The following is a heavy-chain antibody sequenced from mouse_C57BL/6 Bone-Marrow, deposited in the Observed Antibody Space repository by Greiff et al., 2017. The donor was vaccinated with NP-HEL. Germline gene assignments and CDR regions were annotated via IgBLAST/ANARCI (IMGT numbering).Heavy chain of an antibody. CDR2: IYPGSGNT. Sequence: VKLQQSGAELVRPGASVKLSCKASGYTFTDYYINWVKQRPGQGLEWIARIYPGSGNTYYNEKFKGKATLTAEKSSSTAYMQLSSLTSEDSAVYFCARGGIYDLDYWGQGTTLTVSS. V-gene: IGHV1-76*01. J-gene: IGHJ2*01. CDR3: ARGGIYDLDY. D-gene: IGHD2-3*01. CDR1: GYTFTDYY.